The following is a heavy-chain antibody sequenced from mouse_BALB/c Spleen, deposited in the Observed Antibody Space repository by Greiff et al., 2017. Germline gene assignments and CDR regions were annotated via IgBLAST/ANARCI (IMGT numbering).Heavy chain of an antibody. CDR2: INSNGGST. J-gene: IGHJ4*01. Sequence: EVKLVESGGGLVQPGGSLKLSCAASGFTFSSYGMSWVRQTPDKRLELVATINSNGGSTYYPDSVKGRFTISRDNAKNTLYLQMSSLKSEDTAMYYCARDGSGLRNYAMDYWGQGTSVTVSS. D-gene: IGHD2-4*01. CDR1: GFTFSSYG. V-gene: IGHV5-6-3*01. CDR3: ARDGSGLRNYAMDY.